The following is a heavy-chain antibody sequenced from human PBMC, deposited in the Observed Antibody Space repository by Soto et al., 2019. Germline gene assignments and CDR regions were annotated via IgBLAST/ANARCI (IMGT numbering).Heavy chain of an antibody. Sequence: SVKVSCKASGGTFSTYTISWVRQAPGQGLEWMGRIIPIFGLPNHAQKFQGRVTITADKSTDTSYLEMSSLRHEDTAVYYCAKDGGPVYCNSPGCSAKHFDYWGQGTLVTVSS. CDR3: AKDGGPVYCNSPGCSAKHFDY. D-gene: IGHD2-2*01. CDR1: GGTFSTYT. J-gene: IGHJ4*02. V-gene: IGHV1-69*04. CDR2: IIPIFGLP.